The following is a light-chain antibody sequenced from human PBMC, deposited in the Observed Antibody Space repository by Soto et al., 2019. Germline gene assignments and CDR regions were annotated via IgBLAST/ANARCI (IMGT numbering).Light chain of an antibody. V-gene: IGKV3-20*01. CDR2: GAS. CDR1: QSVSSNY. CDR3: QQYKSFSLT. J-gene: IGKJ4*01. Sequence: EIVLTQSPGTLSLSPGERATLSCRASQSVSSNYLAWYQQKPGQAPRLLIYGASSRATGIPDRFSGSGSGTDFTLTVSRLEPDDFATYYCQQYKSFSLTFGGGTRVEVK.